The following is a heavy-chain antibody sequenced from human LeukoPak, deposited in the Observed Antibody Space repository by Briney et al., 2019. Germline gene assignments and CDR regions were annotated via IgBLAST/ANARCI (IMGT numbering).Heavy chain of an antibody. CDR2: MSPNSGNT. V-gene: IGHV1-8*01. Sequence: ASVTVSCMASGYTFTNHVINWVRQTAGQGLEWMGWMSPNSGNTGYAQKFQGRVTMTRDNSMSTAYMELSNLASEDTAVYYCARALSGCILCFDYWGQGTLVTVSS. CDR3: ARALSGCILCFDY. CDR1: GYTFTNHV. J-gene: IGHJ4*02. D-gene: IGHD6-19*01.